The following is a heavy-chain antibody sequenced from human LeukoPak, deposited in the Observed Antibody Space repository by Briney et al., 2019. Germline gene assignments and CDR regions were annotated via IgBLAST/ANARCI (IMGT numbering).Heavy chain of an antibody. CDR2: INHSGST. CDR3: ARGAAYHYYYYMDV. Sequence: PSETLSLTCAVYGGSFSGYYWSWIRQPPGKGLEWIGEINHSGSTNYNPSLKSRVTISVDTSKNQFSLKLSSVTAADTAVYYCARGAAYHYYYYMDVWGKGTTVTVSS. CDR1: GGSFSGYY. V-gene: IGHV4-34*01. D-gene: IGHD6-13*01. J-gene: IGHJ6*03.